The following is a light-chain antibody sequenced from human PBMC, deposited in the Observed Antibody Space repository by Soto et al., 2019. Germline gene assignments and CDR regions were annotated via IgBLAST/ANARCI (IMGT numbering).Light chain of an antibody. CDR2: GAS. Sequence: EIVLTQSPGTLSLSPGERATLSCRASQSVRSSYLAWYQQKPGQAPRLLIYGASIRATGVPDRFSGSGSGTDFTFTISRLEYEDFAVYFCQQYGSSPLTFGGGTKVEIK. J-gene: IGKJ4*01. V-gene: IGKV3-20*01. CDR3: QQYGSSPLT. CDR1: QSVRSSY.